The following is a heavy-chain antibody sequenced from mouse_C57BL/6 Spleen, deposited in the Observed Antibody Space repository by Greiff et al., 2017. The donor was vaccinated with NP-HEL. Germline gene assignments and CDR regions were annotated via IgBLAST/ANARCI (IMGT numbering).Heavy chain of an antibody. V-gene: IGHV2-6-1*01. J-gene: IGHJ4*01. D-gene: IGHD3-2*02. CDR3: ARHDGPAAQATAMDY. CDR2: IWSDGST. Sequence: VKLVESGPGLVAPSQSLSITCTVSGFSLTSYGVHWVRQPPGKGLEWLVVIWSDGSTTYNSALKSSLSISKDNSKSPVFSQMNSLQTDDTDMYDGARHDGPAAQATAMDYWGQGTSVTVSA. CDR1: GFSLTSYG.